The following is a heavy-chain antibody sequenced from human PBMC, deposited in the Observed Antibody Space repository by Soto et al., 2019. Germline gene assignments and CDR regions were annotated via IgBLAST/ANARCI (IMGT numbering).Heavy chain of an antibody. D-gene: IGHD6-6*01. CDR1: GVTFSSYS. Sequence: EGSLRIASAASGVTFSSYSMNWVRQAPGKGLEWVSSISSSSSYIYYADSVKGRFTISRDNAKNSLYLQMNSLRAEDTAVYYCARAAKSYSSSSGYYYYYGMDVWGQGTTVTVPS. V-gene: IGHV3-21*01. J-gene: IGHJ6*02. CDR2: ISSSSSYI. CDR3: ARAAKSYSSSSGYYYYYGMDV.